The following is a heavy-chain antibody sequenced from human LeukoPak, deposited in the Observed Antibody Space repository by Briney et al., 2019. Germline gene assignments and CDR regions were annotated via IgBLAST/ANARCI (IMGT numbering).Heavy chain of an antibody. CDR1: GGSFSGYY. Sequence: PSETLSLTCAVYGGSFSGYYWSWIRQPPGKGLEWIGEINHSGSTNYNPSLKSRVTISVDTSKNQFSLKLSSVTAADTAVYYCARAGANWGSKYAFDIWGQGTTVTVSS. CDR3: ARAGANWGSKYAFDI. CDR2: INHSGST. V-gene: IGHV4-34*01. J-gene: IGHJ3*02. D-gene: IGHD7-27*01.